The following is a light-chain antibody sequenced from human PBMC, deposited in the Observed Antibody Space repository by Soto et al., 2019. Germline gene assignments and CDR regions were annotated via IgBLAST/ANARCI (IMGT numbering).Light chain of an antibody. CDR2: VAS. CDR3: QQLNSYPLT. CDR1: QGIRSY. V-gene: IGKV1-9*01. Sequence: IQLTQSPSSLSASLGARVTITRRASQGIRSYLAWYQQKPGRAPTLLIYVASTLQSGVPSRFSGSGSGTDFTLTISSLQPEDFATYYCQQLNSYPLTFGGGTKVDIK. J-gene: IGKJ4*01.